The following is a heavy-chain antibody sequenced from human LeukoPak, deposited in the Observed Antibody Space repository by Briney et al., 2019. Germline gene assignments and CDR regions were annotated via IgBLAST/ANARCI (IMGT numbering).Heavy chain of an antibody. CDR1: GFTFSSYW. V-gene: IGHV3-7*01. CDR3: ARDPRYYWELLRANYFDY. CDR2: IKQDGSEK. Sequence: GGSLRLSCAASGFTFSSYWMSRVRQAPGKGLEWVANIKQDGSEKYYVDSVKGRFTISRDNAKNSLYLQMNSLRAEDTAVYYCARDPRYYWELLRANYFDYWGQGTLVTVSS. J-gene: IGHJ4*02. D-gene: IGHD1-26*01.